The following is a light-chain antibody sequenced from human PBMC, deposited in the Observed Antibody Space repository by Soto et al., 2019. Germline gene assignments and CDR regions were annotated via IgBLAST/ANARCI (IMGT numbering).Light chain of an antibody. V-gene: IGKV3-15*01. CDR2: DAS. CDR1: QSVDSK. J-gene: IGKJ5*01. CDR3: QQYKNWPPIT. Sequence: EIVMTQSPATLSVSPGERATLSCRASQSVDSKLAWYQQKPGQAPRLLIYDASTRATGFPARFSGSGSGTEFTLTIGSLQSEDFAVYYCQQYKNWPPITFGQGTGPEI.